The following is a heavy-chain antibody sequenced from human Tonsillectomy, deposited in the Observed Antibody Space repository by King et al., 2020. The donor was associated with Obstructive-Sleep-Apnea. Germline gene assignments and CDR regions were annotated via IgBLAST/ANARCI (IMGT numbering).Heavy chain of an antibody. V-gene: IGHV3-53*04. J-gene: IGHJ4*02. CDR1: GFTVSSNY. CDR2: IYIGCST. Sequence: VQLVESGGGLVQPGGSLRLSCAASGFTVSSNYMSLVRQAPGKGLEWVSVIYIGCSTYYADSVKGRFTISRHNSKNTLYLQMNSLRAEDTAVYYCARAVAGTNYFDYWGQGTLVTVSS. CDR3: ARAVAGTNYFDY. D-gene: IGHD6-19*01.